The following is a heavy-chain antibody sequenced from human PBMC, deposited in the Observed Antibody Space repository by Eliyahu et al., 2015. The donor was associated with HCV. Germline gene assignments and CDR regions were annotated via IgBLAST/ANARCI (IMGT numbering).Heavy chain of an antibody. CDR1: GGSFSGXY. J-gene: IGHJ6*02. CDR3: ARFWPSSLYGVDV. V-gene: IGHV4-34*01. D-gene: IGHD3-3*01. CDR2: IDHNGST. Sequence: QVQLQQWGAGLLKPSETLSLTCAVYGGSFSGXYWTWIRQRPEKGLEWIGDIDHNGSTNYSPSLQSRVTISVDTSKNQFSLRLTSVTAADTAVYYCARFWPSSLYGVDVWGQGTTVTVSS.